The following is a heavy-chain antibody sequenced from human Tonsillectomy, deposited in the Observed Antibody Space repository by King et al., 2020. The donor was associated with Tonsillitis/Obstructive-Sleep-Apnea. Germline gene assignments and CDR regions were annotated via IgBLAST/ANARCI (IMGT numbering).Heavy chain of an antibody. CDR2: ISAYNGNT. CDR1: GYTFTSYG. V-gene: IGHV1-18*01. D-gene: IGHD2-2*01. Sequence: HVQLVESGAEVKKPGASVKVSCKASGYTFTSYGISWVRQAPGQGLEWMGWISAYNGNTNYAQKLQGRVTMTTDTSTSTAFMELRSLRSDDTAGYYCARVHSYCSSTSCLDYWGQGTLVTVSS. J-gene: IGHJ4*02. CDR3: ARVHSYCSSTSCLDY.